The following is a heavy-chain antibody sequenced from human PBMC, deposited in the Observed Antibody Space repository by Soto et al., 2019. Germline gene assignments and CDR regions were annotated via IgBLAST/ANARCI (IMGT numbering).Heavy chain of an antibody. V-gene: IGHV4-59*08. CDR2: IYYRGNT. Sequence: PSETLSLPCTVSGGSLSSYYWNWFRQPPGKGLEWIGYIYYRGNTNYNPSLKSRVTISVDTSKNQFSLKLSSVTAADTAVYYCARQPGYYDILTGYSPYYFDYRGQRTPGTGSS. J-gene: IGHJ4*02. CDR1: GGSLSSYY. CDR3: ARQPGYYDILTGYSPYYFDY. D-gene: IGHD3-9*01.